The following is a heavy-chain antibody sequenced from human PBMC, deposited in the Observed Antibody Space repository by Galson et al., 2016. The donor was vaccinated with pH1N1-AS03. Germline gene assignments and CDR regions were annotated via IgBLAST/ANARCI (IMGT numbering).Heavy chain of an antibody. V-gene: IGHV1-69*13. CDR1: GGTFSGYA. CDR2: VVPVYGTA. Sequence: SVKVSCKASGGTFSGYAISWVRRAPGQGLEWMGGVVPVYGTANYAQKFQGRVKITADDSTSTAYLELSSLRSEDTAIYYCARVTCLSTSCLKGPFDDWGQGTLVTVSS. D-gene: IGHD2-2*01. CDR3: ARVTCLSTSCLKGPFDD. J-gene: IGHJ4*02.